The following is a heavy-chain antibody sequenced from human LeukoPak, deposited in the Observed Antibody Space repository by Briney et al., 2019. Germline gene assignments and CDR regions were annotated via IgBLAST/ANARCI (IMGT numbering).Heavy chain of an antibody. CDR1: GFTFSSYA. Sequence: GGSLRLSCAASGFTFSSYAMNWVRQAPGKGLEWVSYISSSGSTIYYADSVKGRFTISRDNAKNSLYLQMNSLRAEDTAVYYCARAYYYGSGSENWGQGTLVTVSS. J-gene: IGHJ4*02. CDR3: ARAYYYGSGSEN. CDR2: ISSSGSTI. D-gene: IGHD3-10*01. V-gene: IGHV3-48*03.